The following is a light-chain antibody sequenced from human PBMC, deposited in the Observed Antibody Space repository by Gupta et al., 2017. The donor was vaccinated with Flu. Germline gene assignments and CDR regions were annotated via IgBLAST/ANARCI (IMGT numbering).Light chain of an antibody. CDR1: SSNIGSNP. J-gene: IGLJ3*02. Sequence: QSVLTQPPSASGTPGQRVPLSCSGSSSNIGSNPVSWYQPFPGTAPKLLLHRKHERPPGVPDRLSGSRYGTSASLATSGLQAEEEADYYCAAWDDISNGQVFGGGTKLTVL. V-gene: IGLV1-44*01. CDR2: RKH. CDR3: AAWDDISNGQV.